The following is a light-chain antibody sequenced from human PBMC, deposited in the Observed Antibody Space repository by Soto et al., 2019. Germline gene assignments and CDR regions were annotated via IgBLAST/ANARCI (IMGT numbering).Light chain of an antibody. V-gene: IGLV2-11*01. J-gene: IGLJ2*01. CDR1: SSDVGGYNY. CDR2: DVS. CDR3: CSYAGSYTPL. Sequence: QSVLTQPRSVSGSPGQSVTISCTGTSSDVGGYNYVSWYQQHPGKAPKLMIYDVSKRPSGVPDRFSGSKSGNMASLTISGLQAEDEADYYCCSYAGSYTPLFGGGTKLTVL.